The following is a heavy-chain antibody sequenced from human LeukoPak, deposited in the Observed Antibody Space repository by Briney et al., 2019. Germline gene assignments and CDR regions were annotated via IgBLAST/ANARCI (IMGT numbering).Heavy chain of an antibody. CDR2: IKQDGSVK. CDR3: ARIGYSSSSFDY. D-gene: IGHD6-6*01. J-gene: IGHJ4*02. CDR1: GFTFSSYW. Sequence: PGGSLRLSCASSGFTFSSYWMNWVRQAPGKGLEWVANIKQDGSVKYYVDSLKGRFTISRDNARNSVYLQMNSLRAEDTAVYYCARIGYSSSSFDYWGQGTLVTVSS. V-gene: IGHV3-7*01.